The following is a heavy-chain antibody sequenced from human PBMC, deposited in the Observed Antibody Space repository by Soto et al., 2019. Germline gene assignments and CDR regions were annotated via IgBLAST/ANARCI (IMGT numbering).Heavy chain of an antibody. Sequence: GGSLRLSCAASGFTFSSYGMHWVRQAPGKGLEWVAVISYDGSNKYYADSVKGRFTISRDNSKNTLYLQMNSLRAEDTAVYYCAKDDVSGIDFWSGGYGMDVWGQGTTVTVSS. J-gene: IGHJ6*02. V-gene: IGHV3-30*18. CDR2: ISYDGSNK. D-gene: IGHD3-3*01. CDR3: AKDDVSGIDFWSGGYGMDV. CDR1: GFTFSSYG.